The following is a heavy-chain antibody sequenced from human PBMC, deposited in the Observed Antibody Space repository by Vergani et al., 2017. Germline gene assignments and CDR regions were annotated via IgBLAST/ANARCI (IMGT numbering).Heavy chain of an antibody. D-gene: IGHD2-15*01. J-gene: IGHJ4*02. CDR2: TRYDGIVE. CDR3: ATAGAAYCRGASCYDFFEY. Sequence: QVQLVESGGGVVQPGGSLRLSCEASGFTFNNYGMHWVRQAPGKGLEWVAFTRYDGIVEYYGDSVRGRFTISRDNSKNTLYLQMNRLRPEDTAVYYCATAGAAYCRGASCYDFFEYWGQGTLVTVAS. V-gene: IGHV3-30*02. CDR1: GFTFNNYG.